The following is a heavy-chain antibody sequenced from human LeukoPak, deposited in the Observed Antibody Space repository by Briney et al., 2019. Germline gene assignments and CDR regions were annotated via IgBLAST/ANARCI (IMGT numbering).Heavy chain of an antibody. D-gene: IGHD6-13*01. CDR1: QFTFSSYN. CDR3: TREGILAGVDY. J-gene: IGHJ4*02. Sequence: GGSLRLSCAASQFTFSSYNMNWVRQAPGKGLEWVSSISSTSRYIYYADSVKGRFTISRDNAKNSLFLQMNSLRAEDTAVYYCTREGILAGVDYWGQGTLVTVSS. V-gene: IGHV3-21*06. CDR2: ISSTSRYI.